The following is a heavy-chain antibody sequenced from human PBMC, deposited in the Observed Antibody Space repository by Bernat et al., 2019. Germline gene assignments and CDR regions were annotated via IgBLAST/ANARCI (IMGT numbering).Heavy chain of an antibody. Sequence: EVQLVESGGGLVQPGGSLRLSCAASGFTFSSYWMHWVRQAPGKGLEWVSSISGSDDSTYYADSVKGRFTISRDNSKNTLYLQMNSLRAEDTAVYYCAKERGITMVRGARAHWGHGTLVTVSS. J-gene: IGHJ4*01. D-gene: IGHD3-10*01. CDR2: ISGSDDST. CDR3: AKERGITMVRGARAH. CDR1: GFTFSSYW. V-gene: IGHV3-23*04.